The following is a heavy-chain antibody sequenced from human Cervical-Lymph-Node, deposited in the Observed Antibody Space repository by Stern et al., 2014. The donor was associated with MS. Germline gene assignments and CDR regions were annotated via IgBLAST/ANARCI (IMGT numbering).Heavy chain of an antibody. V-gene: IGHV1-69*01. CDR1: GGTISSYA. CDR2: VIPIFGTA. CDR3: ATEEAYGVPDPHYYCYGMDV. Sequence: QLVQSGAEVKKPGASVKVSCKASGGTISSYAISWVRQAPGQGLEWMGGVIPIFGTANDAQKFQGRVTITAGESTSTAYMELSSLRSEDTAVYYCATEEAYGVPDPHYYCYGMDVWGQGTTVTVSS. J-gene: IGHJ6*02. D-gene: IGHD4-17*01.